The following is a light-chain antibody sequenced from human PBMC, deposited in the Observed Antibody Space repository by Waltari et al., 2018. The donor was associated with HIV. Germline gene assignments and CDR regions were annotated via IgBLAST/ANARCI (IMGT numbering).Light chain of an antibody. J-gene: IGKJ4*01. CDR2: EAS. CDR3: QQYNNWLT. V-gene: IGKV3-15*01. CDR1: QSVSNK. Sequence: IVMTQSPATLSVSPGERATLSCRASQSVSNKLAGYQQKPGQAPRLLMYEASTRVTGIPARFSGSGSGTDFTLTIRSLQSGDFAIYYCQQYNNWLTFGGGTKVEIK.